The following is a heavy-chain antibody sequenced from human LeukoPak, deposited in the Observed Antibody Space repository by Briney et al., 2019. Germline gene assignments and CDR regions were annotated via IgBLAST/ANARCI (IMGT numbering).Heavy chain of an antibody. CDR3: ARSDYHNSGSHTVFDAFDI. J-gene: IGHJ3*02. CDR1: GGSISRYY. CDR2: IVDSGNT. Sequence: NSSETLSLTCTVSGGSISRYYWSWIRRPPGKGLEWIGYIVDSGNTNYNPSLKSQVTISVDKSKNQFSLKLSFVTAADTAMYYCARSDYHNSGSHTVFDAFDIWGQGTRVTVSS. V-gene: IGHV4-59*01. D-gene: IGHD3-10*01.